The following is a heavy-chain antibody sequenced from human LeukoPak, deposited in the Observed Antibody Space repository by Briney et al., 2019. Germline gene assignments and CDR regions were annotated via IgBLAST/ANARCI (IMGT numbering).Heavy chain of an antibody. J-gene: IGHJ4*02. D-gene: IGHD3-10*01. Sequence: GGSLRLSCAASGFTFSSSAMTWVRQAPGKGLEWVSAISGSGGSTYYADSVKGRFTISRDNSKNTLYLQMNSLRAEDTAVYYCAKAAYYYGANYDYWGQGALVTVSS. CDR2: ISGSGGST. CDR3: AKAAYYYGANYDY. CDR1: GFTFSSSA. V-gene: IGHV3-23*01.